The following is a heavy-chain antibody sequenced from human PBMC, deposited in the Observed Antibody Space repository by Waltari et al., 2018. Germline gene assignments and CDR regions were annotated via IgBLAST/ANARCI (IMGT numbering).Heavy chain of an antibody. Sequence: EVQLVQSGAEVKKPGATVKISCKASGYTFTDYYMHWVQQAPGKGLEWMGRVDPEDGEAIYAEKVQGRVTITADTSTDTAYMELSSLRSEDTAVYYCATADYYDSSGPFDYWGQGTLVTVSS. CDR3: ATADYYDSSGPFDY. CDR2: VDPEDGEA. D-gene: IGHD3-22*01. CDR1: GYTFTDYY. J-gene: IGHJ4*02. V-gene: IGHV1-69-2*01.